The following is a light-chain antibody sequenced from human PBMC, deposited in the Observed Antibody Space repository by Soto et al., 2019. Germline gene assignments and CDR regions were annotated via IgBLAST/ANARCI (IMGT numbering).Light chain of an antibody. V-gene: IGKV3-20*01. Sequence: VLSQSPGTLSLSPGERATLSCSASQSVTNSFLAWYQQKPGQAPRLLIYGASRRATGIPDRFTGSGSGTDFTLTISRLEPEDFAVYYCQQYVSSPWAFGQGTKVDIK. CDR1: QSVTNSF. CDR3: QQYVSSPWA. J-gene: IGKJ1*01. CDR2: GAS.